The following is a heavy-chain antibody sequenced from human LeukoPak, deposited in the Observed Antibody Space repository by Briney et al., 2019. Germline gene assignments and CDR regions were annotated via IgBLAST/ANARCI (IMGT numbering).Heavy chain of an antibody. Sequence: SETLSLTCTVSGGSISSSSYYWGWIRQPPGKGLEWIGSIYYSGSTYYNPSLKSRVTISVDTSKNQFSLKLSSVTAADTAVYYCARIAAADRDFDYWGQGTLVTVSS. D-gene: IGHD6-13*01. J-gene: IGHJ4*02. V-gene: IGHV4-39*07. CDR2: IYYSGST. CDR1: GGSISSSSYY. CDR3: ARIAAADRDFDY.